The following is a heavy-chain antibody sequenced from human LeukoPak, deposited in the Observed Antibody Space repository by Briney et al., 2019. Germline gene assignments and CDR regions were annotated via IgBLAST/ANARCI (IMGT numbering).Heavy chain of an antibody. CDR1: GASISRYY. Sequence: PSETLSLTCTVSGASISRYYWSWIRQPPGKGLEWIGYFHHSGNTNYNLSLSSRITMSVDTSKNQFSLKLNSVTAADTAIYYCARRAAALDHWGQGTLVTVSS. V-gene: IGHV4-59*08. CDR3: ARRAAALDH. J-gene: IGHJ4*02. D-gene: IGHD6-13*01. CDR2: FHHSGNT.